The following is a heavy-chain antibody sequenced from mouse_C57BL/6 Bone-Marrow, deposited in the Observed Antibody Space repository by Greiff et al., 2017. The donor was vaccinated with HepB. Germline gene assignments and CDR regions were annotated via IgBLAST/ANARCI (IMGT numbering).Heavy chain of an antibody. V-gene: IGHV1-39*01. CDR1: GYSFTDYK. D-gene: IGHD1-1*01. CDR2: INPNYGTT. Sequence: VQLKQSGPELAKPGASVKISCKASGYSFTDYKMNWVKQSNGKSLEWIGVINPNYGTTSYNQKFTGKATLTVDQSSSTAYMQLNSLTSEDSAVYYCARSEGYYGSSPDYWGQCTTLTVSS. J-gene: IGHJ2*01. CDR3: ARSEGYYGSSPDY.